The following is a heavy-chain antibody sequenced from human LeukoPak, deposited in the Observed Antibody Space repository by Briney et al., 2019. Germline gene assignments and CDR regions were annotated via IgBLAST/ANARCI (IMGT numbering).Heavy chain of an antibody. Sequence: GASVKVSCKASGYTFTSYGISWVRQAPGQGLEWMGWISAYNGNTNYAQKLQGRVTMTTDTSTSTAYMELRSLRSDDTAVYYCARPRTYYDILTGYSTGYYFDYWGQGTLVTVSS. D-gene: IGHD3-9*01. V-gene: IGHV1-18*01. CDR3: ARPRTYYDILTGYSTGYYFDY. CDR1: GYTFTSYG. CDR2: ISAYNGNT. J-gene: IGHJ4*02.